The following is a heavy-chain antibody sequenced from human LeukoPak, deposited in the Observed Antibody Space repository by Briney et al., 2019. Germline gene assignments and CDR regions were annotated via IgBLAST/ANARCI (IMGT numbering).Heavy chain of an antibody. J-gene: IGHJ5*02. CDR1: GGSISSYY. V-gene: IGHV4-59*01. CDR2: IYYSGST. CDR3: ARDSGYSYGPFDP. Sequence: SETLSLTCTASGGSISSYYWSWIRQPPGKGLEWIGYIYYSGSTNYNPSLKSRVTISVDTSKNQFSLKLSSVTAADTAVYYCARDSGYSYGPFDPWGQGTLVTVSS. D-gene: IGHD5-18*01.